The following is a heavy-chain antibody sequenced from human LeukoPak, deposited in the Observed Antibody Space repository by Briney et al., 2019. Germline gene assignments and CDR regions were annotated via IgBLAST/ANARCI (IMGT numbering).Heavy chain of an antibody. Sequence: PGGSLRLSCAASGFTFSTYAMGWVRQAPGKGLEWGSSIKGGGGDPFYADSVKGRFTISRDNSKITLFLQLNSLRAKDTAVYYCAKGGHDYNPFYWWGQGTLVTVSS. V-gene: IGHV3-23*01. CDR1: GFTFSTYA. CDR2: IKGGGGDP. J-gene: IGHJ4*02. CDR3: AKGGHDYNPFYW. D-gene: IGHD4-11*01.